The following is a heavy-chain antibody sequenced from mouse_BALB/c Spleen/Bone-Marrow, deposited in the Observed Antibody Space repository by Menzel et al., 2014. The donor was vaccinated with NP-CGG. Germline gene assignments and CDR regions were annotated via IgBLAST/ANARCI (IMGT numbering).Heavy chain of an antibody. CDR3: ARWGGDYHWYFDV. CDR2: IYPGDGDT. Sequence: VKVVESGAELVRPGSSVKISCKASGYAFSSYWMNWVKQRPGQGLEWIGQIYPGDGDTDYYGKFKGKATLTADNSSSTAYMQLSSLTSEDSAVYFGARWGGDYHWYFDVWGAGTTVTASS. D-gene: IGHD2-13*01. V-gene: IGHV1-80*01. CDR1: GYAFSSYW. J-gene: IGHJ1*01.